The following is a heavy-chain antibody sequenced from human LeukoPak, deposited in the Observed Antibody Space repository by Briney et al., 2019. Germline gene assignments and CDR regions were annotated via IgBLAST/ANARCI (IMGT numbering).Heavy chain of an antibody. D-gene: IGHD3-9*01. Sequence: GASVKASCKASGGTFSSYAISWVRQAPGQGLEWMGGIIPIFGTANYAQKFQGRVTITADESTSTAYMELSSLRSEDTAVYYCARMRRSRDVLRYFDWLPSGFDYWGQGTLVTVSS. CDR3: ARMRRSRDVLRYFDWLPSGFDY. V-gene: IGHV1-69*13. J-gene: IGHJ4*02. CDR2: IIPIFGTA. CDR1: GGTFSSYA.